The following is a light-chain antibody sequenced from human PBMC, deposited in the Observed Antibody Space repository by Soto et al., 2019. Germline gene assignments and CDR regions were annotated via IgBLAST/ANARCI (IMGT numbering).Light chain of an antibody. CDR3: CSYAGSFHYV. J-gene: IGLJ1*01. Sequence: QSALTQPRSVSGSPGQSVTISCTGTSSDVGGYNYVSWYQQHPGKAPKLMIYDVSKRPSGVPDRFSGSKSGNTASLTISGLQAEYEADYYCCSYAGSFHYVFGTGTKLTVL. V-gene: IGLV2-11*01. CDR2: DVS. CDR1: SSDVGGYNY.